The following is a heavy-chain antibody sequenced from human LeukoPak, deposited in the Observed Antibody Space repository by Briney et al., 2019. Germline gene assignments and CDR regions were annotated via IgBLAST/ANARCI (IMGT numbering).Heavy chain of an antibody. CDR2: ISDCGGST. D-gene: IGHD3-16*01. CDR1: GFTFTSYT. V-gene: IGHV3-23*01. Sequence: GGSLRLSCAASGFTFTSYTMTWVRQAPGKGLEWVSGISDCGGSTHYADSVKGRFTISRDNSKNTLYLHMNSLRLEDTAVYWCAKTLWGLTLLSSDYWGQGTLVTVSS. CDR3: AKTLWGLTLLSSDY. J-gene: IGHJ4*02.